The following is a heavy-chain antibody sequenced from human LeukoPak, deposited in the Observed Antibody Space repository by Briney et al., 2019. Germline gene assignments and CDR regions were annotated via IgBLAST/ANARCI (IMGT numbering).Heavy chain of an antibody. J-gene: IGHJ3*02. Sequence: SETLSLTCTVSGGSISSSSYYWGWIRQPPGKGLEWIGSIYHSGITNYNPSLKSRVTISLDKSKIQFSLKLSSVTAADTAVYYCARRLSLVDIVADGEKGAFDIWGQGTMVTVSS. V-gene: IGHV4-39*07. CDR2: IYHSGIT. CDR3: ARRLSLVDIVADGEKGAFDI. CDR1: GGSISSSSYY. D-gene: IGHD5-12*01.